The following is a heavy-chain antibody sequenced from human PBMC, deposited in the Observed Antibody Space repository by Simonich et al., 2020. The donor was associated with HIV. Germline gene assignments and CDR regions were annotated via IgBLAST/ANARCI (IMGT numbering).Heavy chain of an antibody. CDR1: GFTFSSYA. CDR2: ISYDGSNK. D-gene: IGHD6-19*01. CDR3: ARGIAVAAIDGY. Sequence: GESGGGVVQPGKSLRLSCAGTGFTFSSYAMYWVRQASGKGIGWVAVISYDGSNKYYADSVKGRFTISRDNSKNTLYLQMDSLRAEDTAVYYCARGIAVAAIDGYWGQGTLVTVSS. J-gene: IGHJ4*02. V-gene: IGHV3-30*07.